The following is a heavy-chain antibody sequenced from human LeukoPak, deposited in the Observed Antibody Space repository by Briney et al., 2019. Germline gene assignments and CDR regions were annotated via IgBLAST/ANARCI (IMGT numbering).Heavy chain of an antibody. CDR3: TRAVAGHPD. J-gene: IGHJ4*02. Sequence: SETLSLTCAVSGVPFSNYYWSWVRQSPRQGLEWIGEINHSGYTNYNSSLKSRVTMSIDTSKNQFSLRLTSVTAADAGVYYCTRAVAGHPDWGQGTLVTVSS. CDR2: INHSGYT. CDR1: GVPFSNYY. V-gene: IGHV4-34*01. D-gene: IGHD6-19*01.